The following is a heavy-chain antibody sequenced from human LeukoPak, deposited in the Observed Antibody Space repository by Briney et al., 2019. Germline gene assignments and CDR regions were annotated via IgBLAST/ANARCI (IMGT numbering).Heavy chain of an antibody. Sequence: PSETLSLTCTVSGGSISSGDYYWSWIRQPPGKGLEWIGYIYYSGSTYYNPSLKSRVTISVDTSKNQFSLKLSSVTAADTAVYYCARAPFLRFLEWLSNGFDYWGQGTLVTVSS. J-gene: IGHJ4*02. CDR2: IYYSGST. D-gene: IGHD3-3*01. CDR3: ARAPFLRFLEWLSNGFDY. V-gene: IGHV4-30-4*08. CDR1: GGSISSGDYY.